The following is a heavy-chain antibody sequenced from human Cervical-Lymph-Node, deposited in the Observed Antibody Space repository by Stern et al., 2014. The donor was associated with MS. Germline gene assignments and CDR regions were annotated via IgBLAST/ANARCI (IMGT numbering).Heavy chain of an antibody. CDR1: GYIFTDYY. V-gene: IGHV1-2*02. CDR2: INPNSGGT. J-gene: IGHJ4*01. CDR3: ARGSGTAYDLRGDY. Sequence: QMQLVQSGAEARAPGASMKVSCKASGYIFTDYYLHWVRPAPGQGLEWLGWINPNSGGTNYAQNFQGRVTMTRDTSISTAYMELRWLGSADTAVYYCARGSGTAYDLRGDYWGQGTLVTVSS. D-gene: IGHD3-3*01.